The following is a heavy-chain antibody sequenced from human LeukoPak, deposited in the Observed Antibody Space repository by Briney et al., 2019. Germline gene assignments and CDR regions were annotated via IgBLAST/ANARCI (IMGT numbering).Heavy chain of an antibody. CDR3: ARDSSSWSYFDY. J-gene: IGHJ4*02. CDR2: ISSSSSYI. CDR1: GFTFSSYS. V-gene: IGHV3-21*01. Sequence: PGGSLRLSRAASGFTFSSYSMNWVRQAPGKGLEWVSSISSSSSYIYYADSVKGRFTISRDNAKNSLYLQMNSLRAEDTAVYYCARDSSSWSYFDYWGQGTLVTVSS. D-gene: IGHD6-13*01.